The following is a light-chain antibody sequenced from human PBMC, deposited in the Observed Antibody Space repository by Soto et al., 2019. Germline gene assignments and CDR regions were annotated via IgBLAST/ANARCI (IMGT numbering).Light chain of an antibody. V-gene: IGKV1-39*01. CDR1: QSISSY. CDR2: AAS. Sequence: DIPMTQTNHSLSASVGDRVTITWRASQSISSYLNWYQQKPGKAPKLLIYAASSLQSGVPSRFSGSGSGTDFTLTISSLQPEDFATYYCQQSYSTPQTFGQGAKADIK. CDR3: QQSYSTPQT. J-gene: IGKJ1*01.